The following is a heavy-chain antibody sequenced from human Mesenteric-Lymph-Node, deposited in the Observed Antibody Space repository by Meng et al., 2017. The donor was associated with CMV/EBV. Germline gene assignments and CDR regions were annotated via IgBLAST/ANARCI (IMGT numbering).Heavy chain of an antibody. CDR3: ARDIRGYSSGTQSFYSYYGMDV. Sequence: GGSLRLSCAASGFTFSDYYMSWIRQAPGKGLEWVSYISSNTNTICYADSVRGRFTVSRDNTKNSLHLQMNSLRAEDTAVYFCARDIRGYSSGTQSFYSYYGMDVWGQGTTVTVSS. V-gene: IGHV3-11*01. D-gene: IGHD3-10*01. CDR2: ISSNTNTI. J-gene: IGHJ6*02. CDR1: GFTFSDYY.